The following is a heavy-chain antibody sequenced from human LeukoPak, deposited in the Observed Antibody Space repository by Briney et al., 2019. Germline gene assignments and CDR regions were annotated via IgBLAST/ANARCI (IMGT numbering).Heavy chain of an antibody. J-gene: IGHJ4*02. D-gene: IGHD2-2*01. CDR3: ARGARVVVVPAATSKFDY. CDR2: ISAYNGNT. V-gene: IGHV1-18*01. CDR1: GYTFTSYG. Sequence: GASVKVSCKASGYTFTSYGISWVRQAPGQGLEWMGWISAYNGNTNYAQKLQGRVTMTTDTSTSTAYMELRSLRSDDTAVYYCARGARVVVVPAATSKFDYWGQGTLVTVSS.